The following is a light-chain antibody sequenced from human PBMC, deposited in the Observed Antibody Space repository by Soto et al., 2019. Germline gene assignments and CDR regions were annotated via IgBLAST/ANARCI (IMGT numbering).Light chain of an antibody. CDR2: EVS. CDR3: SSYAGSNNSPYV. V-gene: IGLV2-8*01. Sequence: QSVLTQPPSASGSPGQSVTISCTGTSSDVGGYNFVSWYQQHPGKAPKLMIYEVSKRPSGVPDCFSGSKSGNTASLTVSGLQTEEEADYYCSSYAGSNNSPYVFGTGTKLSVL. CDR1: SSDVGGYNF. J-gene: IGLJ1*01.